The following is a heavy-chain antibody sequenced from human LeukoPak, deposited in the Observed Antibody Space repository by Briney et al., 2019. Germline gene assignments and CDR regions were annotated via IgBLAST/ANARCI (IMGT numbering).Heavy chain of an antibody. V-gene: IGHV4-34*01. CDR3: ARGSLGVGATIWVY. CDR2: INHSGST. CDR1: GGSFNGYY. Sequence: ASETLSLTCAVYGGSFNGYYWSWIRQPPGKGLEWIGEINHSGSTNYNPSLKSRVTISVDTSKNQFSLKLSSVTAADTAVYYCARGSLGVGATIWVYWGQGTLVTVSS. J-gene: IGHJ4*02. D-gene: IGHD1-26*01.